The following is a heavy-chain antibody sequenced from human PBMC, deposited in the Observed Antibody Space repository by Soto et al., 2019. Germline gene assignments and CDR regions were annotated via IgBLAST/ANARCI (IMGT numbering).Heavy chain of an antibody. CDR2: IYYSGST. D-gene: IGHD1-7*01. CDR3: ARLQLELPYYYYYMDV. V-gene: IGHV4-39*01. Sequence: SETLSLTCTVSGGSISSSSYYWGWIRQPPGKGLEWIGSIYYSGSTYYNPSLKSRVTISVDTSKNQFSLKLSSVTAADTAVYYCARLQLELPYYYYYMDVWGKGTTVTVSS. J-gene: IGHJ6*03. CDR1: GGSISSSSYY.